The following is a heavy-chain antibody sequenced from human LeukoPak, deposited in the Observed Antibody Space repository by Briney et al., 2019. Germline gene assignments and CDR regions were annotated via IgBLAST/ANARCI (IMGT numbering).Heavy chain of an antibody. CDR3: ARLFDLARQQLVIVDY. D-gene: IGHD6-13*01. J-gene: IGHJ4*02. Sequence: GGSLRLSCSVSGFTFSTYVMHWVRQAPGKGLEYVSAISSNGDNTYYADSVKGRFTISRDNSKNTLYLQMSSLRADDTAVYYCARLFDLARQQLVIVDYWGQGTLVTVSS. CDR2: ISSNGDNT. CDR1: GFTFSTYV. V-gene: IGHV3-64D*06.